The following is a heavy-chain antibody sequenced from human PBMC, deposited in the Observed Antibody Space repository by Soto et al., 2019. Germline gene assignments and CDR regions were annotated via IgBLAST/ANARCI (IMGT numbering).Heavy chain of an antibody. V-gene: IGHV3-74*01. CDR2: VKSDGTTA. J-gene: IGHJ4*02. D-gene: IGHD1-1*01. CDR3: AKDLEVSGF. CDR1: GFAFTSYW. Sequence: PGGSLRLSCEASGFAFTSYWMHWVRQAPGKGLVWVAGVKSDGTTATYADSVRGRFTISRDNAKNSLYLQMNSLRVDDTAVYYCAKDLEVSGFWGQGTVVTVSS.